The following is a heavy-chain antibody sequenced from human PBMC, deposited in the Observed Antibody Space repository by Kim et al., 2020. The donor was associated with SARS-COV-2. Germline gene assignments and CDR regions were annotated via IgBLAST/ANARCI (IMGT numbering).Heavy chain of an antibody. Sequence: GGSLRLSCAASGFTFSSYAMHWVRQAPGKGLEWVAVISYDGSNKYYADSVKGRFTISRDNSKNTLYLQMNSLRAEDTAVYYSARGRGIAVAGTGGYGMD. CDR3: ARGRGIAVAGTGGYGMD. V-gene: IGHV3-30*04. CDR1: GFTFSSYA. D-gene: IGHD6-19*01. J-gene: IGHJ6*01. CDR2: ISYDGSNK.